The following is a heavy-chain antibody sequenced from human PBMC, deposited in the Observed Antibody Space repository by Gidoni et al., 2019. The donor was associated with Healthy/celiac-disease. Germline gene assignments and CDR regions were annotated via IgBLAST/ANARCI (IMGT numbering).Heavy chain of an antibody. D-gene: IGHD3-3*01. CDR1: GFTFRRYW. Sequence: EVQLVESGGGLVQPGGSLRLSCAASGFTFRRYWMSGVRQAPGKGLGWVANIRQDGSEKYYVDSVKGRFTISRDNAKNSLYLQMNSLRAEDTAVYYCARDLNFWSGYLYGMDVWGQGTTVTVSS. J-gene: IGHJ6*02. CDR2: IRQDGSEK. CDR3: ARDLNFWSGYLYGMDV. V-gene: IGHV3-7*01.